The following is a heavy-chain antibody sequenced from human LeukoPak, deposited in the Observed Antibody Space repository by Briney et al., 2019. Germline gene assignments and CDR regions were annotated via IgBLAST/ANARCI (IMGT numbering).Heavy chain of an antibody. CDR1: GGSISSGDYY. D-gene: IGHD4-23*01. V-gene: IGHV4-30-4*01. J-gene: IGHJ2*01. CDR3: ARGGGYGGIDWYLDL. CDR2: IYYSGNT. Sequence: PSETLSLTCTVSGGSISSGDYYWSWIRQPPGKGLEWIGYIYYSGNTYYNSSLKRRVTISVDTTENQFSLKLSSVTAADTAVYYCARGGGYGGIDWYLDLWGRGTLFTVPS.